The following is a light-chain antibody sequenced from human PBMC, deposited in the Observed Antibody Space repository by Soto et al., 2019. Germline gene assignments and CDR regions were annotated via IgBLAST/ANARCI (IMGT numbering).Light chain of an antibody. J-gene: IGKJ4*02. Sequence: EIVLTQSPGTLSLSPGERATLSCRASQSVSSSYLAWYQQKPGHSPRLLIYGASSRATGIPDRFSGSGSGTDFTLTISRLEPEDFAVYYCQQYGRSPGLTFGGGTTVEIK. CDR2: GAS. CDR3: QQYGRSPGLT. V-gene: IGKV3-20*01. CDR1: QSVSSSY.